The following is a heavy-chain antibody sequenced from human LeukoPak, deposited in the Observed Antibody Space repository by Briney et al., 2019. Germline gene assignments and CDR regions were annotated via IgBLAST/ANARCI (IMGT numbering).Heavy chain of an antibody. Sequence: SETLSLTCTVSGGSISSYYWSWIRQPPGKGLEWIGYIYYSGSTNYNPSLKSRVTISVDTSKNQFSLKLSSVTAADTAVYYCARVGQLAPLLWFDPWGQGTLVTVSS. CDR1: GGSISSYY. J-gene: IGHJ5*02. CDR2: IYYSGST. V-gene: IGHV4-59*01. CDR3: ARVGQLAPLLWFDP. D-gene: IGHD6-6*01.